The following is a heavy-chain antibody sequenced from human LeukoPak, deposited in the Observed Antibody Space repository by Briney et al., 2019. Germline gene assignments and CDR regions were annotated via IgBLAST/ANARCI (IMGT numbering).Heavy chain of an antibody. J-gene: IGHJ5*02. CDR2: INHSGGT. D-gene: IGHD1-26*01. CDR3: ARSVGSA. V-gene: IGHV4-34*01. Sequence: PSETLSLTCAVNGGSISGYEWSWIRQSPGKGLEWIGEINHSGGTNYNPSLKSRVTISVDTSKNQFSLKLSSVTAADTAVYYCARSVGSAWGQGILVTVPS. CDR1: GGSISGYE.